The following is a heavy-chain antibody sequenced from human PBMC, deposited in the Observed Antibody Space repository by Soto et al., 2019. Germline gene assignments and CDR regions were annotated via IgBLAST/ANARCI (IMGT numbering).Heavy chain of an antibody. CDR3: AHSHYEDPSTLKDDSYFDWLLYVEKNENWFDP. Sequence: VSGPTLVNPTQTLTLTCTFSGFSLSTSGVGVGWIRQPPGKALEWLALIYWDDDKRYSPSLKSRLTITKDTSKNQVVLTMTNMDPVDTATYYCAHSHYEDPSTLKDDSYFDWLLYVEKNENWFDPWGQGTLVTVSS. V-gene: IGHV2-5*02. J-gene: IGHJ5*02. CDR2: IYWDDDK. CDR1: GFSLSTSGVG. D-gene: IGHD3-9*01.